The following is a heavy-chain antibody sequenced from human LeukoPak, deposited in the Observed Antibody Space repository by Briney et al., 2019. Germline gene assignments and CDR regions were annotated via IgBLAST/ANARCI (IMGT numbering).Heavy chain of an antibody. V-gene: IGHV1-46*01. CDR3: ATSATRSGPFDY. CDR2: INPSGGST. J-gene: IGHJ4*02. D-gene: IGHD1-1*01. Sequence: GASVKVSCKASGYTFTSYYMHWVRQAPGQGLEWMGIINPSGGSTDYAQKFQDRVTMTRDTSTSTVYMELSSLRSEGTAVYYCATSATRSGPFDYWGQGTLVTVSS. CDR1: GYTFTSYY.